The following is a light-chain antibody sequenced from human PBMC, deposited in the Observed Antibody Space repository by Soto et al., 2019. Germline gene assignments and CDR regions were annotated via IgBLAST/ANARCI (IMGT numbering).Light chain of an antibody. Sequence: EILLTQSPGTLSLSPGERATLSCRASQSVSSSYLAWYQQKPGQAPRLLIYGASSRATGIPDRFSGSGSGTDFSLTISRLEPEDFAAYYCQQYGSSLALTFGGGTKVEIK. CDR1: QSVSSSY. CDR3: QQYGSSLALT. J-gene: IGKJ4*01. CDR2: GAS. V-gene: IGKV3-20*01.